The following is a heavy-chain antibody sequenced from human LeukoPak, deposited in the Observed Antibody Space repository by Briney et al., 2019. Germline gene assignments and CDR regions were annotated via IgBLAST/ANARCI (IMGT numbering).Heavy chain of an antibody. D-gene: IGHD3-10*01. CDR3: AKPTLWFGEFTQYFDY. CDR2: ISGSGGST. J-gene: IGHJ4*02. CDR1: GFTFSSYA. V-gene: IGHV3-23*01. Sequence: GGSLRLSCAASGFTFSSYAMSWVRQAPGKGLEWVSAISGSGGSTYYADSVKGRFTISRDNSKNKLYLQMNSLRAEDTAVYYCAKPTLWFGEFTQYFDYWGQGTLVTVSS.